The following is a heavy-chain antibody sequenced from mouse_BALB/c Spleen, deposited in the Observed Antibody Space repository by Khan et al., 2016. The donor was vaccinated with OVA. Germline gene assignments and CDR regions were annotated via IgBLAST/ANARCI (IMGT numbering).Heavy chain of an antibody. CDR1: GFSLTNYG. Sequence: VQLKESGPGLVQPSQSLSITCTVSGFSLTNYGVHWVRQSPGKGLEWLGVIWSGGSTDYNTVFISRLSISKDNSKSQVFFKMNSLQTNDTAIYYCVRRPTMTTTGFWFAYWGQGTLVTVSA. V-gene: IGHV2-2*02. D-gene: IGHD2-4*01. CDR3: VRRPTMTTTGFWFAY. J-gene: IGHJ3*01. CDR2: IWSGGST.